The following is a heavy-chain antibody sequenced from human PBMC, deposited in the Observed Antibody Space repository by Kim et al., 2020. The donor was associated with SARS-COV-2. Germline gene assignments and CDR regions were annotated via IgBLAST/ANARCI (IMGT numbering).Heavy chain of an antibody. D-gene: IGHD6-13*01. J-gene: IGHJ5*02. CDR3: ARSRYSSSWYRYWFDP. CDR2: INAGNGNT. Sequence: ASVKVSCKASGYTFTSYAMHWVRQAPGQRLEWMGWINAGNGNTKYSQKFQGRVTITRDTSASTAYMELSSLRSEDTAVYYCARSRYSSSWYRYWFDPWGQRTLVTVSS. CDR1: GYTFTSYA. V-gene: IGHV1-3*01.